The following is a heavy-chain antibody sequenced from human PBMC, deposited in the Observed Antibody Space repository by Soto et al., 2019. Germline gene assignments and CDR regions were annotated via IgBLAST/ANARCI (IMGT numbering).Heavy chain of an antibody. CDR3: ARHDGFSSGWIFDY. D-gene: IGHD6-19*01. CDR2: INHSGST. CDR1: GGSFSGYY. V-gene: IGHV4-34*01. J-gene: IGHJ4*01. Sequence: SETLSLTCAVYGGSFSGYYGSWIRQPPGKGLEWIGEINHSGSTNYNPSLKSRVTISVDTSKNQFSLKLSSVTAADTAVYYCARHDGFSSGWIFDYWGHGTLVTVSS.